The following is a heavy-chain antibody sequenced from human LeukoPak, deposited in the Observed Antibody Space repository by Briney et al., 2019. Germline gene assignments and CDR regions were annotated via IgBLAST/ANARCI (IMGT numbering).Heavy chain of an antibody. CDR3: AREQSGTRGWYTVDY. J-gene: IGHJ4*02. CDR2: IRPDDERT. CDR1: GFTFTTYT. D-gene: IGHD6-19*01. Sequence: GGSLRLSCAASGFTFTTYTISWVRHGPGKGLGWVSAIRPDDERTYYTDSVRGRFTISRDNSKDTVYLQINSLRVEDTAVYYCAREQSGTRGWYTVDYWGQGTLVTVSS. V-gene: IGHV3-23*01.